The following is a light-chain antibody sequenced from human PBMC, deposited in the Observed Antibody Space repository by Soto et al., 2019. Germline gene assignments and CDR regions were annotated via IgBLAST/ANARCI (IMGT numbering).Light chain of an antibody. CDR1: QTISSSY. CDR2: AAS. Sequence: EIVLTQSPGTLSLSPGERATLSCRASQTISSSYLAWYQQKPGQAPRLLIYAASTRATSIPDRFSGSGSGTDFTLTINRLEPEDFAVYFCQQFGGSPLFTFGPGTKADIK. J-gene: IGKJ3*01. V-gene: IGKV3-20*01. CDR3: QQFGGSPLFT.